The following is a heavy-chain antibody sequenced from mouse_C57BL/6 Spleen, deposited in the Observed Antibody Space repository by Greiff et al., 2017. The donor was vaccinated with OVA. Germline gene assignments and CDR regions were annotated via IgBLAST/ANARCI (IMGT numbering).Heavy chain of an antibody. D-gene: IGHD5-1*01. J-gene: IGHJ4*01. CDR2: IDPSDSYP. Sequence: QVQLKQSGAELVMPGASVKLSCKASGYTFTSYWMHWLKQRPGQGLEWIGEIDPSDSYPNYNQKFKGKSTLTVDKSSSTAYMQLSSLAAEDSAVYDCARSGSNCAMDDWGQGTSVTVSS. CDR3: ARSGSNCAMDD. CDR1: GYTFTSYW. V-gene: IGHV1-69*01.